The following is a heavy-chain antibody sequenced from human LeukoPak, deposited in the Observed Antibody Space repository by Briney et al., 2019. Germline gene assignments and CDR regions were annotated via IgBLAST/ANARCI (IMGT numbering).Heavy chain of an antibody. D-gene: IGHD1-26*01. J-gene: IGHJ6*02. CDR2: INHSGST. CDR1: GGSISSYY. V-gene: IGHV4-34*01. Sequence: PSETLSLTCTVSGGSISSYYWSWIRQPPGKGLEWIGEINHSGSTNYNPSLKSRVTISVDTSKNQFSLKLSSVSAADTAVYYCARGQGGSYYPSYYYGMDVWGQGTTVTVSS. CDR3: ARGQGGSYYPSYYYGMDV.